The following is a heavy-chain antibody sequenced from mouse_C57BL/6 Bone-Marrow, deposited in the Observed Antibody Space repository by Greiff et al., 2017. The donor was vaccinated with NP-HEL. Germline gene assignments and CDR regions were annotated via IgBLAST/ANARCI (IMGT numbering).Heavy chain of an antibody. CDR2: IYPRDGST. CDR3: ARRRQATFDGMDY. Sequence: VQLQQSDAELVKPGASVKISCKVSGYTFTDHTIHWMKQRPEQGLEWIGYIYPRDGSTKYNEKFKGKATLTADKSSSTAYMQLNSLTSEDSAVYVCARRRQATFDGMDYWGQGTSVTVSS. J-gene: IGHJ4*01. D-gene: IGHD3-2*02. V-gene: IGHV1-78*01. CDR1: GYTFTDHT.